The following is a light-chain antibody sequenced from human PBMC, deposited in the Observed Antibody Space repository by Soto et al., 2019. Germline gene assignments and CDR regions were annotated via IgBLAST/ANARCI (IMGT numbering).Light chain of an antibody. Sequence: EIVLTQSPCTLSLSPGERATLSCRASQSVSSSYLAWYQQKPGQAPRLLLYGASSRATGIPDRFSGSGSGPDFTLTISRLEPEDFAVYYCQQYGSSPWTFGQGTKVEIK. J-gene: IGKJ1*01. CDR3: QQYGSSPWT. CDR1: QSVSSSY. V-gene: IGKV3-20*01. CDR2: GAS.